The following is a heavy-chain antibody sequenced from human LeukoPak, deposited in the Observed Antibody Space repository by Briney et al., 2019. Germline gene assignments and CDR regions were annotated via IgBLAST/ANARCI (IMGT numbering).Heavy chain of an antibody. CDR2: IKSDGTIT. V-gene: IGHV3-74*01. J-gene: IGHJ4*02. CDR1: GXTLSTYW. D-gene: IGHD6-19*01. CDR3: ARGNSGSNFDS. Sequence: PGGSLRLSCAASGXTLSTYWMHWVRQAPGKGLVWVSRIKSDGTITSYADPVKGRFTISRDNAKNTLYLQMNSLRAEDTAVYYCARGNSGSNFDSWGQGSLVTVSS.